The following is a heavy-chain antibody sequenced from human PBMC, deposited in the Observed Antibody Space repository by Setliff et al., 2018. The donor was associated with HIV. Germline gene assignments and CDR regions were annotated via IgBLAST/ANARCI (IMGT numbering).Heavy chain of an antibody. CDR2: IRTKTYGGST. V-gene: IGHV3-49*04. D-gene: IGHD1-26*01. CDR1: GFTFGDYP. Sequence: PGGSLRLSCIASGFTFGDYPMSWVRQAPGKGLEWVGFIRTKTYGGSTEYAASVKGRFTISRDDSKRFAYLRMNSLKTEDTAVYYCTRVTRVLGKGATHDYWGQGTPVTVS. J-gene: IGHJ4*02. CDR3: TRVTRVLGKGATHDY.